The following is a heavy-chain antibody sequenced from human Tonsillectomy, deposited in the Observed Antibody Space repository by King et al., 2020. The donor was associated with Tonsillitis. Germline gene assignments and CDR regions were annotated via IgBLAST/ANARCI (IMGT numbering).Heavy chain of an antibody. V-gene: IGHV1-2*02. D-gene: IGHD6-19*01. CDR1: GYTFTGYY. CDR3: ARDIGYSSGFAY. CDR2: INPNSGGT. J-gene: IGHJ4*02. Sequence: QLVQSGAEVKKPGASVKVSCKASGYTFTGYYIHWVRQAPGQGLEWMGWINPNSGGTNYAQKFQGRVTMTRDTSISTASMELSRMRSDDTAVYYCARDIGYSSGFAYWGQGTLVTVSS.